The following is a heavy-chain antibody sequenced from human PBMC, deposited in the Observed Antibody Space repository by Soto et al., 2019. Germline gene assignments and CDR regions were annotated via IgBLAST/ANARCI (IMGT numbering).Heavy chain of an antibody. CDR2: INPSGGST. CDR3: AVVLRYFDWSLTIDY. J-gene: IGHJ4*02. V-gene: IGHV1-46*01. D-gene: IGHD3-9*01. Sequence: ASVKVSCKASGYTFTSYYMHWVRQAPGQGLEWMGIINPSGGSTSYAQKFQGRVTMTRDTSTSTVYMELSSLRSEDTAVYYCAVVLRYFDWSLTIDYWGQGTLVTVSS. CDR1: GYTFTSYY.